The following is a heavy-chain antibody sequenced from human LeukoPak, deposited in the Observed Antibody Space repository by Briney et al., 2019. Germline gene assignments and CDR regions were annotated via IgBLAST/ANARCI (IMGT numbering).Heavy chain of an antibody. CDR1: GFTFSSYW. V-gene: IGHV3-74*01. D-gene: IGHD6-13*01. CDR2: IDNDGSFT. J-gene: IGHJ4*02. CDR3: TNIGAAVASICGAY. Sequence: GGSLRLSCAASGFTFSSYWMHWVRQAPGKGLVWVSRIDNDGSFTTYADSVKGRFTISRDNAKNTLYLQMNSLRAEDTAVYYCTNIGAAVASICGAYWGQGTLVTVSS.